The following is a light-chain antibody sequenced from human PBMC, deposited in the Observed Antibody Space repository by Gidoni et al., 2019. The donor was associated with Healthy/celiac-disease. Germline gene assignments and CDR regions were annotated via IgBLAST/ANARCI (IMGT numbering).Light chain of an antibody. CDR3: MQALQTPLYT. V-gene: IGKV2-28*01. CDR2: LGS. CDR1: QSLLHSNGYNY. Sequence: EPASISCRSSQSLLHSNGYNYLDWYLQKPGQSPQIPIYLGSNRASGVPDRFSGSGSGTDFTLKISSVEAEDVGVYYCMQALQTPLYTFGQXTKLEIK. J-gene: IGKJ2*01.